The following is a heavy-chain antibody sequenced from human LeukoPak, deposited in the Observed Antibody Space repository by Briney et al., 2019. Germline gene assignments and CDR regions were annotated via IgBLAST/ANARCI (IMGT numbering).Heavy chain of an antibody. CDR3: ARAYGDLYFVY. CDR1: GGSIITYY. D-gene: IGHD4-17*01. J-gene: IGHJ4*02. CDR2: IYSSGRT. V-gene: IGHV4-4*07. Sequence: SETLSLSRTVSGGSIITYYWSWIRQPAGKGLEWIGRIYSSGRTNYHPSLESPVTMSVDTSKNQFSLNLTSVTAADTAVYYCARAYGDLYFVYWGQGILVTVSS.